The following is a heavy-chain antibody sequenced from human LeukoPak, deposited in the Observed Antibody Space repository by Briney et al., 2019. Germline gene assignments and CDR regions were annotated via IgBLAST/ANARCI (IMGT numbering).Heavy chain of an antibody. CDR1: GFSVSGHY. D-gene: IGHD6-19*01. J-gene: IGHJ4*02. V-gene: IGHV3-66*01. CDR2: LYSGGDT. CDR3: ARGNTGYSSAWGRDFDY. Sequence: PGGSLRLSCAASGFSVSGHYMSWVRQAPGKGLEWVSVLYSGGDTYYADSVKGRFTISRDTSKNTLYLQMNGLRAGDTAVYYCARGNTGYSSAWGRDFDYWGQGTLVTVSS.